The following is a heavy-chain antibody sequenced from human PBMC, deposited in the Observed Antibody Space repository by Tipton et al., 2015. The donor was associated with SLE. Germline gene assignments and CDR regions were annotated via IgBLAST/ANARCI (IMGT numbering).Heavy chain of an antibody. J-gene: IGHJ4*02. Sequence: SLRLSCAASGCTFSSYAMHWVRQAPGKWLEWVSSISRSSSYIYYADSVKGRFTISRDKDKNSLYLQMNSLRAEDTAVYYCAPGSSIAAPLGYWGQGTLVTVSS. CDR1: GCTFSSYA. CDR3: APGSSIAAPLGY. D-gene: IGHD6-6*01. V-gene: IGHV3-21*01. CDR2: ISRSSSYI.